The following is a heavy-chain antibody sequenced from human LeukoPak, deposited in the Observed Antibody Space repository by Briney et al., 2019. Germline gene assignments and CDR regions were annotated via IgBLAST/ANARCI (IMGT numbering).Heavy chain of an antibody. V-gene: IGHV4-59*01. D-gene: IGHD2-15*01. CDR3: ARGRYCSGGSCYPSMDV. J-gene: IGHJ6*03. CDR1: GGSISSYY. Sequence: PSETLSLTCTVSGGSISSYYWSWIRQPPGKGLEWIGYIYYSGSTNYNPSPKSRVTISVDTSKNQFSLKLSSVTAADTAVYYCARGRYCSGGSCYPSMDVWGKGTTVTVSS. CDR2: IYYSGST.